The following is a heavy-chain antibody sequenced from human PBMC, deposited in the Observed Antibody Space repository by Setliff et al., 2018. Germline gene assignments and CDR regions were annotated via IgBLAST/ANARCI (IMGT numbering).Heavy chain of an antibody. CDR3: ARVSSYGSGSYYYYYYGMDV. CDR2: IYYSGST. V-gene: IGHV4-4*02. CDR1: GGSISSSNW. D-gene: IGHD3-10*01. Sequence: PSETLSLTCAVSGGSISSSNWWSWVRQPPGKGLEWIGYIYYSGSTNYNPSLESRVTISVDTSKNQFSLKLSSVTAADTAVYYCARVSSYGSGSYYYYYYGMDVWGQGTTVTVSS. J-gene: IGHJ6*02.